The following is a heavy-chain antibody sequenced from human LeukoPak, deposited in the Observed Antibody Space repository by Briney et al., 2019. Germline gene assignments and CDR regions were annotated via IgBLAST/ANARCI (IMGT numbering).Heavy chain of an antibody. J-gene: IGHJ4*02. CDR2: IYNTGTT. CDR3: ARLQPPGARRHLDY. CDR1: GGSISSSY. Sequence: ASETLSLTCNVSGGSISSSYWSWIRQPPGKGLEWVGYIYNTGTTNYNPSLNSRVTISVDTSKNQLSLRLSSVTAADTAVYYCARLQPPGARRHLDYWGQGTLVTVSS. V-gene: IGHV4-59*08. D-gene: IGHD1-14*01.